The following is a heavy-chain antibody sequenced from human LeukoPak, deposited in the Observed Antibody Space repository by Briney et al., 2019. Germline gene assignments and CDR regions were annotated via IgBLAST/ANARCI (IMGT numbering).Heavy chain of an antibody. D-gene: IGHD4-17*01. J-gene: IGHJ6*02. V-gene: IGHV3-30*04. CDR3: ARDFRTTVTTYYYYYGMDV. Sequence: GGSLRLSCAASGFTFSSYAMHWVRQAPGKGLECVAVISYDGSNKYYADSVKGRFTISRDNSKNTLYLQMNSLRAEDTAVYYCARDFRTTVTTYYYYYGMDVWGQGTTVTVSS. CDR2: ISYDGSNK. CDR1: GFTFSSYA.